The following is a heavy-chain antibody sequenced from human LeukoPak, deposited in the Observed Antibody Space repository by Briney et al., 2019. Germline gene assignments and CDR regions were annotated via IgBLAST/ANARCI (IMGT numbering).Heavy chain of an antibody. CDR1: GGSFSGYY. CDR2: INHSGST. CDR3: ARAQAGYSSSWFYFDY. V-gene: IGHV4-34*01. D-gene: IGHD6-13*01. Sequence: NPSETLSLTCAVYGGSFSGYYWSWIRQPPGKGLEWIGEINHSGSTNYNPSLKSRVTISVDTSKNHFSLTLTSVTAADTAVYYCARAQAGYSSSWFYFDYWGQGTLVTVSS. J-gene: IGHJ4*02.